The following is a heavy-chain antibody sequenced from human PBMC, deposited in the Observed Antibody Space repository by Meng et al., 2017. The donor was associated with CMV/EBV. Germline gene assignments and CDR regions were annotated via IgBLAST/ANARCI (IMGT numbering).Heavy chain of an antibody. CDR3: ARVGGIAAADSFDY. J-gene: IGHJ4*02. D-gene: IGHD6-13*01. CDR1: GFHFSCYA. V-gene: IGHV3-30-3*01. CDR2: ISYDGSNK. Sequence: GRLVGSWGGVVQPGRSLRLSCPASGFHFSCYAMHWVRQAPGKGLEWVAVISYDGSNKYYADSVKGRFTISRDNSKNTLYLQMNSLRAEDTAVYYCARVGGIAAADSFDYWGQGTLVTVSS.